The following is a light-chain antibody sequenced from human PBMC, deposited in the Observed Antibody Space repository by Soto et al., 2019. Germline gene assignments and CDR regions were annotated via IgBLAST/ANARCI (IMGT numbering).Light chain of an antibody. J-gene: IGLJ3*02. CDR1: SSDIGAGHD. CDR3: QSFDNSLRGWV. V-gene: IGLV1-40*01. CDR2: GNS. Sequence: QSVLTQPPSVSGAPGQRVTISCAGSSSDIGAGHDVHWYQQLPGTAPKLLIYGNSNRPSGVPDRFSGSKSGASASLAITGLQTEDEDDYYCQSFDNSLRGWVFGGGTKLTVL.